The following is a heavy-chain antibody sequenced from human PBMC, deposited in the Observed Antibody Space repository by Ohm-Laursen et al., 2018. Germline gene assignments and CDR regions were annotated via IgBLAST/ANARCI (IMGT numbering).Heavy chain of an antibody. D-gene: IGHD1-26*01. CDR3: AKDGEWELRRGYFQH. V-gene: IGHV3-7*03. J-gene: IGHJ1*01. CDR1: GFSFSSYW. Sequence: SLRLSCSASGFSFSSYWMAWVRQTPGKGLEWVANINRDGGSESYVDSVQGRFTISRDNAKNSLYLQMNSLRAEDTALYYCAKDGEWELRRGYFQHWGQGTLVTVSS. CDR2: INRDGGSE.